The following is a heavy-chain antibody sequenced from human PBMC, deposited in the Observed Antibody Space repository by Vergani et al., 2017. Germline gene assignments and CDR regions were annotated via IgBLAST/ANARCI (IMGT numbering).Heavy chain of an antibody. CDR3: AKVGRSEVAGTFGAFDI. V-gene: IGHV3-23*01. J-gene: IGHJ3*02. Sequence: EVQLLESGGDLVQPGESLRLSCAASGFTFIMHAMSWVRQAPGKGLKWVSTLSARDRRTHYADYVKGRFTISRYNSKNTLFLHMNSLRPEDTAVYYCAKVGRSEVAGTFGAFDICGQGTMVTVSS. CDR1: GFTFIMHA. D-gene: IGHD6-19*01. CDR2: LSARDRRT.